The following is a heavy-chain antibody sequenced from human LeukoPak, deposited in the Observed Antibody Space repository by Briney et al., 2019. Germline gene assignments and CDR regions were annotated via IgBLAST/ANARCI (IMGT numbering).Heavy chain of an antibody. J-gene: IGHJ5*02. CDR3: ARDYSGWSLDP. V-gene: IGHV3-48*03. CDR1: GFTFSSYE. Sequence: GGSLRLPCAASGFTFSSYEMNWVRQAPGKGLEWVSYISSSGSTIYYADSVKGRFTISRDNAKNSLYLQMNSLRAEDTAVYYCARDYSGWSLDPWGQGTLVTVSS. CDR2: ISSSGSTI. D-gene: IGHD5-12*01.